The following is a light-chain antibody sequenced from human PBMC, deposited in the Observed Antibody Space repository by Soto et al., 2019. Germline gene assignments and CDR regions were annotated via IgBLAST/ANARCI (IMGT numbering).Light chain of an antibody. Sequence: QSALTQPASVAGSPGQSITISCAGTSSDVGGYDFVSWYQHHPGRAPKLLIYEVSGRPSGVSYRFSGSKSGNTASLIISGLQAADEAEYYCCCCSYAGSSSFRVLFGGGTQLTVL. CDR1: SSDVGGYDF. CDR3: CSYAGSSSFRVL. J-gene: IGLJ7*01. V-gene: IGLV2-14*01. CDR2: EVS.